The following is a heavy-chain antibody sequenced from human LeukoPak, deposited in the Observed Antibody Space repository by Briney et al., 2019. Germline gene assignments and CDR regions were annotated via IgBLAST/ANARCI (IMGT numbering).Heavy chain of an antibody. Sequence: PSETPSLTCTVSGGSISSYYWSWIRQPPGKGLEWIGYIYYSGSTNYNPSLKSRGTMSVDTSKNQFSLKLTSMTAADTAVYFCARESGSYSRIEFWGQGTLVTVSS. D-gene: IGHD1-26*01. CDR3: ARESGSYSRIEF. CDR2: IYYSGST. V-gene: IGHV4-59*12. CDR1: GGSISSYY. J-gene: IGHJ4*02.